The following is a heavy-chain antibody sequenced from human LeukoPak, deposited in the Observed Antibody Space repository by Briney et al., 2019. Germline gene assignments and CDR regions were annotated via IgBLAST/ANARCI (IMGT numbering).Heavy chain of an antibody. CDR1: GGSISSYY. J-gene: IGHJ4*02. V-gene: IGHV4-59*01. CDR3: ARDPGGYSGYGQGFDY. Sequence: PSETLSLTCTVSGGSISSYYWSWLRQPPGKGLEWIGYIYYSGSTNYNPSLKSRVTISVDTSKNQFSLKLSSVTAADTAVYYCARDPGGYSGYGQGFDYWGQGTLVTVSS. CDR2: IYYSGST. D-gene: IGHD5-12*01.